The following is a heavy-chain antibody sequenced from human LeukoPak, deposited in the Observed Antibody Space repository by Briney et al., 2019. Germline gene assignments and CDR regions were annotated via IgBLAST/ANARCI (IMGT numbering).Heavy chain of an antibody. D-gene: IGHD4-17*01. J-gene: IGHJ4*02. CDR3: ARGDYGLNEFDY. Sequence: PSETLSLTCVVSGYSISSGYYWGWIRQPPGKGLEWIGYIYYSGSTYYNPSLKSRVTISVDTSKNQFSLKLSSVTAADTAVYYCARGDYGLNEFDYWGQGTLVTVSS. CDR1: GYSISSGYY. CDR2: IYYSGST. V-gene: IGHV4-30-4*08.